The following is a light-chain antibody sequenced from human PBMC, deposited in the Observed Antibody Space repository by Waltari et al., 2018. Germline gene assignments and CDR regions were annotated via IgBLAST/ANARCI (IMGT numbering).Light chain of an antibody. J-gene: IGLJ3*02. Sequence: QSVLTQPPSVSGAPGQRVTISCTGSGSNIGAGYDVHWYQQLPRAAPKLLIYGSTSRPLGVPDRFFGATSCTSASLAITGLQAEDEADYYCQSYDTSLRVVFGGGTKLTVL. V-gene: IGLV1-40*01. CDR2: GST. CDR1: GSNIGAGYD. CDR3: QSYDTSLRVV.